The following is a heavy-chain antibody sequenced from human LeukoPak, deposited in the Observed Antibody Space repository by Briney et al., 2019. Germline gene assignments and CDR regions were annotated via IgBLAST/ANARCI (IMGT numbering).Heavy chain of an antibody. CDR3: AKDPYYYDSGGPEGINY. J-gene: IGHJ4*02. Sequence: GGSLRLSCAVSGFTFSSYAMSWVRQAPGKGLEWVSAISGSGGSTYYADSVKGRFTISRDNSKNTLYLQMNSLRAEDAAVYYCAKDPYYYDSGGPEGINYWGQGTLVTVSS. V-gene: IGHV3-23*01. CDR2: ISGSGGST. D-gene: IGHD3-22*01. CDR1: GFTFSSYA.